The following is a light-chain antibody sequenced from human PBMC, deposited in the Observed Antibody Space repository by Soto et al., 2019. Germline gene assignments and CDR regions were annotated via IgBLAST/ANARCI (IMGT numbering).Light chain of an antibody. CDR3: MQATHLPHT. CDR2: KVS. J-gene: IGKJ2*01. CDR1: QSLVFSDGNSH. Sequence: DVVMTQTPLSSPVTLGQPASISCRSSQSLVFSDGNSHLHWLHQRPGQPPRLLIYKVSNRFSGVPDRFSGSGAGTEFTLKISRVEPEDVGVYFCMQATHLPHTFGQGTRLEIE. V-gene: IGKV2-24*01.